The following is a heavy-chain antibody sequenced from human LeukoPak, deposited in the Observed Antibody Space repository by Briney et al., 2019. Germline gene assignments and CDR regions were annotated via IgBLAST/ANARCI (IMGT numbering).Heavy chain of an antibody. CDR2: ISSSGSTI. CDR3: ARGRGGSYVFDY. Sequence: GGSLRLSCADSAFTFSSYAMHWVRQTPGKGLEWVSYISSSGSTIYYADSVKGRFTISRDNSKNTVYLQMNSLRAEDTAVYYCARGRGGSYVFDYWGQGTLVTVSS. V-gene: IGHV3-48*01. J-gene: IGHJ4*02. D-gene: IGHD1-26*01. CDR1: AFTFSSYA.